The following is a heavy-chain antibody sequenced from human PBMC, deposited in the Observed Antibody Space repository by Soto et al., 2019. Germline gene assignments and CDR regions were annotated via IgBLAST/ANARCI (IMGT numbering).Heavy chain of an antibody. V-gene: IGHV4-31*03. J-gene: IGHJ6*02. D-gene: IGHD6-13*01. CDR3: ARDGRSSSGTGYYYYGMDV. CDR1: GGSISSGGYF. Sequence: ASETLSLTCTFSGGSISSGGYFWSWIRQHPGKGLEWIGYIYYSGSTYYNPSLKSRVTISVDTSKNQFSLKLSSVTAADTAVYYCARDGRSSSGTGYYYYGMDVWGQGTTVTVSS. CDR2: IYYSGST.